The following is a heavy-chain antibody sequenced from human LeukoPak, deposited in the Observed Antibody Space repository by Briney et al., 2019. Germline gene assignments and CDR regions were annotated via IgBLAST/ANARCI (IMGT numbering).Heavy chain of an antibody. CDR2: IKQEGGEK. D-gene: IGHD4-17*01. Sequence: QPGGSLRLSCAASGFTFSSHWMSGVRQAPGKGLEWVANIKQEGGEKYYVDSVKGRFTISRDNAKNSLYLQMNRLRAEDTAVYYCARASRPDYGIDAFDIWGQGTMVTVSS. J-gene: IGHJ3*02. CDR1: GFTFSSHW. CDR3: ARASRPDYGIDAFDI. V-gene: IGHV3-7*01.